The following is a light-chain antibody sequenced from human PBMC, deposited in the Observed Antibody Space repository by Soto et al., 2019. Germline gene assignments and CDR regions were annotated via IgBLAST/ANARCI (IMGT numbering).Light chain of an antibody. Sequence: DIQMTQSPSSLSASVGDSVTITCRASQSISSYLNWYQQKPGKAPKLLIYAASSLQSGVPSRFSGSGSGTDFTLTISSLQPEDVATYYCQKYSSAPWTFGQGTKVDIK. J-gene: IGKJ1*01. CDR3: QKYSSAPWT. CDR1: QSISSY. V-gene: IGKV1-39*01. CDR2: AAS.